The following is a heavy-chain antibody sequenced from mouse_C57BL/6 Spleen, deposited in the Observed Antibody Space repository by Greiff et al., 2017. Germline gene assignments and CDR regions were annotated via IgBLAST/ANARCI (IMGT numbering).Heavy chain of an antibody. Sequence: EVQLQQSGPELVKPGASVKISCKASGYTFTDYYMNWVKQSHGKSLEWIGDINPNNGGTSYNQKFKGKATLTVDKSSSTAYMELRSLTSEDSAVYYCAKGGNHGAMDYWGQGTSVTVSS. CDR2: INPNNGGT. D-gene: IGHD2-1*01. CDR1: GYTFTDYY. V-gene: IGHV1-26*01. CDR3: AKGGNHGAMDY. J-gene: IGHJ4*01.